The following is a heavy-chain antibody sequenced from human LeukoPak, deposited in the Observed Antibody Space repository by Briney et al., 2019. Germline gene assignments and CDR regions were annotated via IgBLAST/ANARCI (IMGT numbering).Heavy chain of an antibody. D-gene: IGHD6-13*01. Sequence: GGSLRLSCAASDFTLTNAWVNWIRQAPGEGLESVGRIKSKTDGGTTDFAAPVNGRFTISRDDSTNTVYLQMDSLKTEDTAVYYCIIAPGLFAFETWGQGTMVTVSS. CDR3: IIAPGLFAFET. V-gene: IGHV3-15*07. J-gene: IGHJ3*02. CDR2: IKSKTDGGTT. CDR1: DFTLTNAW.